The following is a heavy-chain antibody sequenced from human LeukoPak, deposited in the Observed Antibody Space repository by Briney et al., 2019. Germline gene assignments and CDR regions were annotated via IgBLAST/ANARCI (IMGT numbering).Heavy chain of an antibody. V-gene: IGHV1-69*06. D-gene: IGHD6-19*01. CDR3: VRPSTIAVAGTSAFDI. Sequence: WASVKVSCKASGGTFSSYAISWVRQAPGQGLEWMGGIIPIFGTANYAQKFQGRVTITADKSTSTAYMELSSLRSEDTAVYYCVRPSTIAVAGTSAFDIWGQGTMVTVSS. J-gene: IGHJ3*02. CDR1: GGTFSSYA. CDR2: IIPIFGTA.